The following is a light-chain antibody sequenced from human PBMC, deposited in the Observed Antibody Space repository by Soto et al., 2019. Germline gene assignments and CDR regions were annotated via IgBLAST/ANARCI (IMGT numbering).Light chain of an antibody. V-gene: IGKV3-20*01. CDR3: QQYGSSPPKT. Sequence: ETMMAQSPDTLSVSLGERATLSCRASQSVSSSYLAWYQQKPGQAPRLLIYRASSRATGIPDRFSGSGSGTDFTLTISRLEPEDFAVYYCQQYGSSPPKTFGQGTKVDIK. CDR2: RAS. J-gene: IGKJ1*01. CDR1: QSVSSSY.